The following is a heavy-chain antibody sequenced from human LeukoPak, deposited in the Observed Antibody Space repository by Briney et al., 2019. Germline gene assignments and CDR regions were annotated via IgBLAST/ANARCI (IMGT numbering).Heavy chain of an antibody. J-gene: IGHJ4*02. Sequence: GGSLRLSCAASGFTFSSYSMNWVRQAPGKGLEWVSSISSSSSYIYYADSVKGRFTISRDNSKNTLYLQMKSLRAEDTAVYYCAKGGSSWVEDLDYWGQGTLLTVSS. CDR3: AKGGSSWVEDLDY. CDR1: GFTFSSYS. V-gene: IGHV3-21*04. CDR2: ISSSSSYI. D-gene: IGHD6-13*01.